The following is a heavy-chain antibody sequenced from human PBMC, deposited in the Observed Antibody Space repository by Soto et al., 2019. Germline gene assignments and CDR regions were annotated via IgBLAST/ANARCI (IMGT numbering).Heavy chain of an antibody. CDR2: IIPIFGAP. Sequence: QVQLVQSGAEVKQPGSSVRVSCKSSGDTFNTFAISWVRQAPGQGLEWMGGIIPIFGAPAYAQQFPGRVTISADQSTRTAYMDLRRLTSEDTPVNYCARSPGITGTRASQYAMDVWGQGTTVTVSS. V-gene: IGHV1-69*01. CDR3: ARSPGITGTRASQYAMDV. J-gene: IGHJ6*02. D-gene: IGHD1-20*01. CDR1: GDTFNTFA.